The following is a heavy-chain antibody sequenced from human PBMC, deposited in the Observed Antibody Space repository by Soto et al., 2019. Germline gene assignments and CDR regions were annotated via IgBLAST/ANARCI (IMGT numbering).Heavy chain of an antibody. Sequence: QVQLVESGGGVVQPGRSLRLSCAASGFGLSNYGMHWVRQAPGKGLEWVAVISYHGRDEYYADSVKGRFTISRDTPKNTLYLQMNTLRPEDTAVYYCVKDHLMNTVTTGGYWGQGTLVTVSS. J-gene: IGHJ4*02. CDR1: GFGLSNYG. V-gene: IGHV3-30*18. D-gene: IGHD4-17*01. CDR3: VKDHLMNTVTTGGY. CDR2: ISYHGRDE.